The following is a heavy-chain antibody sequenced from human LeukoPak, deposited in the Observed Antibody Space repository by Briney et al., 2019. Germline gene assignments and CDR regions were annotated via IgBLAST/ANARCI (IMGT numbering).Heavy chain of an antibody. Sequence: PSETLSLTCTVSGGSISSGSYYWGWIRQPPGKGLEWIGSIYYSGGTYYNPSLKSRVTISVDTSKNQFSLKLSSVTAADTAVYYCARHKVATISPYLFDYWGQGTLVTVSS. V-gene: IGHV4-39*01. D-gene: IGHD5-12*01. CDR3: ARHKVATISPYLFDY. CDR1: GGSISSGSYY. J-gene: IGHJ4*02. CDR2: IYYSGGT.